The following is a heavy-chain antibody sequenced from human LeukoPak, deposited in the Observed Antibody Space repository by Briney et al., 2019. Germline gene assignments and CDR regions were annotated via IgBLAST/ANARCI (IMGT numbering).Heavy chain of an antibody. V-gene: IGHV3-11*04. J-gene: IGHJ3*02. CDR2: ISSSGSTI. Sequence: PGGSLRLSCAASGFTFSDYYMSWIRQAPGKGLEWVSYISSSGSTIYYADSVKGRFTISRDNAKNSLYLQMNSLRAEDTAVYYCARRLVDDFWSGYPPSLAFDIWGQGTMVTVSS. D-gene: IGHD3-3*01. CDR1: GFTFSDYY. CDR3: ARRLVDDFWSGYPPSLAFDI.